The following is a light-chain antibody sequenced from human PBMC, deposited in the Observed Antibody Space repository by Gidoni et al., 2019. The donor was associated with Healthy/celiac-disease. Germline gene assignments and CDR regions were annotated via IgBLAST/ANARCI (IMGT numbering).Light chain of an antibody. CDR3: MQALRALT. Sequence: DIVMTQSPLSLPVTPGEPASISCRSSQSLLHSNGYNYSDWYLQKPGQSPQLLIYLGSNRASGVPDRFSGSGSGTDFTLKISRVEAEDVGVYYCMQALRALTFGGGTKVEIK. J-gene: IGKJ4*01. V-gene: IGKV2-28*01. CDR1: QSLLHSNGYNY. CDR2: LGS.